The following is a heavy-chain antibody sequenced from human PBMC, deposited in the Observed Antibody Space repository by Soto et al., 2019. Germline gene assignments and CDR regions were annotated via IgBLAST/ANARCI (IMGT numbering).Heavy chain of an antibody. J-gene: IGHJ6*02. Sequence: EVQLVESGGGLVKPGGSLRLSCAASGFTFSSYSMNWVRQAPGKGLEWVSSISSSSSYIYYADSVKGRFTISRDNAKNSLYLQMNSLRAEDTAVYYCARMGSQRYYYYGTDVWGQGTTVTVCS. CDR1: GFTFSSYS. V-gene: IGHV3-21*01. D-gene: IGHD6-25*01. CDR3: ARMGSQRYYYYGTDV. CDR2: ISSSSSYI.